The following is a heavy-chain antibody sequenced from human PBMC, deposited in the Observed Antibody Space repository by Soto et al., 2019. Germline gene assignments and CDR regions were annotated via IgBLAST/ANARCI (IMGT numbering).Heavy chain of an antibody. CDR1: GYSFTSYW. V-gene: IGHV5-51*01. D-gene: IGHD2-2*01. Sequence: GESLKISCKGSGYSFTSYWIGWVRQMPGKGLECMGIIYPGDSDTNYSPSFQGHVTISADKSISTAYPQCSSLKASDTAMYYSARHQVPAGTDLCYCRMDGWDQGPTGTVAS. J-gene: IGHJ6*02. CDR3: ARHQVPAGTDLCYCRMDG. CDR2: IYPGDSDT.